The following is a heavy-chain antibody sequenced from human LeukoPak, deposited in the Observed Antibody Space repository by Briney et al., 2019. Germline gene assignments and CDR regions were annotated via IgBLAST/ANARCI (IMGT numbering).Heavy chain of an antibody. CDR3: ARMSGRESSGYYLDY. D-gene: IGHD3-22*01. V-gene: IGHV4-31*03. Sequence: SETLSLTCTVSGGSINSGDYYWSWIRQHPGKGLEWTGYIYYSGSTYYNPSLESRVTISVDTSKNHFSLKLSSVTAADTAVYYCARMSGRESSGYYLDYWGQGTLVTVSS. CDR2: IYYSGST. J-gene: IGHJ4*02. CDR1: GGSINSGDYY.